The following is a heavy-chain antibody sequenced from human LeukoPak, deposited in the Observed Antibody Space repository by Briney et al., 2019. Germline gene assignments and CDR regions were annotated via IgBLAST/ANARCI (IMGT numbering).Heavy chain of an antibody. CDR2: ISAYNGNT. J-gene: IGHJ4*02. D-gene: IGHD3-10*01. CDR1: GYTFTSYG. Sequence: ASVKVSCKASGYTFTSYGISWVRQAPGQGLEWMGWISAYNGNTNYAQKFQGRLTMTRNTSISTAYMELSSLRSEDTAVYYCASGLYGSGDYYTFDYWGQGTLVTVSS. CDR3: ASGLYGSGDYYTFDY. V-gene: IGHV1-18*01.